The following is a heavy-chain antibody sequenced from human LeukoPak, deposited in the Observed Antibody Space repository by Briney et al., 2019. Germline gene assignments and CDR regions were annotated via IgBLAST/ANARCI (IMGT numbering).Heavy chain of an antibody. V-gene: IGHV1-2*02. D-gene: IGHD6-13*01. CDR2: INPNSGGT. CDR1: GYTFTSYG. J-gene: IGHJ6*02. CDR3: ARVPLPGIAAAGTKHYYYYYGMDV. Sequence: ASVKVSCKASGYTFTSYGISWVRQAPGQGLEWMGWINPNSGGTNYAQKFQGRVTMTRDTSISTAYMELSRLRSDDTAVYYCARVPLPGIAAAGTKHYYYYYGMDVWGQGTTVTVSS.